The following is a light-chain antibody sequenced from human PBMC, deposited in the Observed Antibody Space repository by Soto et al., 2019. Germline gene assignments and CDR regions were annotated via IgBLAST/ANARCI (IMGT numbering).Light chain of an antibody. J-gene: IGKJ4*01. CDR2: DAS. CDR1: QSVSSSY. Sequence: EIVLTQSPGTLSLSPGERATLSCRASQSVSSSYLAWYQQKPGQAPRLLIYDASSRATGIQDRFSGSGSGTDFTLTIRRLEPEDFSVYYCKQYASSPLTFGGGTKVDIK. V-gene: IGKV3-20*01. CDR3: KQYASSPLT.